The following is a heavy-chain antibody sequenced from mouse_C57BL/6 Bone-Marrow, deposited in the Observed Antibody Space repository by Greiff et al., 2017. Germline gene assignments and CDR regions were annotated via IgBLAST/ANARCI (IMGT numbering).Heavy chain of an antibody. CDR2: IYPGDGDT. V-gene: IGHV1-80*01. CDR1: GYAFSSYW. D-gene: IGHD1-1*01. J-gene: IGHJ3*01. Sequence: QVQLQQSGAELVKPGASVKISCKASGYAFSSYWMNWVKQRPGKGLEWIGQIYPGDGDTNYNGKFKGKATLTADKSSSTAYMQLSSLTSEDSAVYFCARIHYGSSYGFAYWGQGTLVTVSA. CDR3: ARIHYGSSYGFAY.